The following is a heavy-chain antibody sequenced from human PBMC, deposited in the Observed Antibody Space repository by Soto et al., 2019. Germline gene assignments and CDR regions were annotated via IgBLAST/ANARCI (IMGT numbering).Heavy chain of an antibody. Sequence: GSLRLSCAASGCSLRSYRLNWVRQAPGKGLEWVSSISDISSYTYYAGSMKGRFTISRDNAENALYLDMNSLRAEDTAVYYCARRGDTAMFPYWYFDLWGRGTLVTVSS. CDR2: ISDISSYT. V-gene: IGHV3-21*01. D-gene: IGHD5-18*01. CDR3: ARRGDTAMFPYWYFDL. CDR1: GCSLRSYR. J-gene: IGHJ2*01.